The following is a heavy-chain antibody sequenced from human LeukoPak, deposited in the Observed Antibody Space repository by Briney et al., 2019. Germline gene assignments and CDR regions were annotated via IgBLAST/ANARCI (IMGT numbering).Heavy chain of an antibody. CDR3: ARDRKGAARRRAEYYYYMDV. CDR2: IHYSGST. J-gene: IGHJ6*03. Sequence: SETLSLTCTVSGGSISSHYWSWIRQPPGKGLEWIGYIHYSGSTNYNPSLKSRVTISVDTSKNQFSLKLSSVTAADTAVYYCARDRKGAARRRAEYYYYMDVWGKGTTVTVSS. V-gene: IGHV4-59*11. CDR1: GGSISSHY. D-gene: IGHD6-6*01.